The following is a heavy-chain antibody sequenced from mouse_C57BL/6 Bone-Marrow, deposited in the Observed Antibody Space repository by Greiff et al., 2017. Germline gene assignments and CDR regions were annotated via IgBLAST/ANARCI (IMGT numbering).Heavy chain of an antibody. V-gene: IGHV10-3*01. CDR2: IRSKSSNYAT. D-gene: IGHD2-3*01. J-gene: IGHJ4*01. Sequence: EVQLVESGGGLVQPKGSLKLSCAASGFTFNTYAMHWVRQAPGKGLEWVARIRSKSSNYATYYADSVKDRFTISRDDSQSMLYLQMNNLKTEDTAMYFCVRDHDCYYFYAMDYWGQGTSVTVSS. CDR3: VRDHDCYYFYAMDY. CDR1: GFTFNTYA.